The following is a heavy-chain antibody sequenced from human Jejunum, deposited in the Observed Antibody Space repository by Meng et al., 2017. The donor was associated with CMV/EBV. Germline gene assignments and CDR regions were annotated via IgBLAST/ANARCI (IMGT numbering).Heavy chain of an antibody. CDR1: GFTFSSHS. CDR2: ITGSGGNT. CDR3: ARLSDS. J-gene: IGHJ4*02. D-gene: IGHD2-15*01. Sequence: LKISCSASGFTFSSHSMSWVRQAPGKGLKWVESITGSGGNTYYADSVKGRFTISRDNSKNTLYLQMNSLRADDTAVYYCARLSDSWGQGTLVTVSS. V-gene: IGHV3-23*01.